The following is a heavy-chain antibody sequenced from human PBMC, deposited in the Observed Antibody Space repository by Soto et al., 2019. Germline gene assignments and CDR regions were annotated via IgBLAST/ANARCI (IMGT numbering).Heavy chain of an antibody. CDR1: GFTFSSYG. D-gene: IGHD6-19*01. CDR3: ARDVKAVAGLDL. V-gene: IGHV3-33*01. CDR2: IWHDGSYK. Sequence: QVQLVESGGGVVQPGTSLSLSCEASGFTFSSYGIHWVRQAPGKGLEWVAVIWHDGSYKYYADYVKGRFTISRDNSKNTLYLEMNSLRAEDTAIYYCARDVKAVAGLDLWGQGTLVSVS. J-gene: IGHJ5*02.